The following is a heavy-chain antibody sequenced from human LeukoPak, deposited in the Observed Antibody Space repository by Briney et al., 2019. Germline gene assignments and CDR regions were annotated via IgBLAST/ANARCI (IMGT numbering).Heavy chain of an antibody. CDR3: ARGRRITIFGVVRDAFDI. V-gene: IGHV4-30-4*08. CDR1: GGSISSGDYY. CDR2: IYYSGST. Sequence: SETLSLTCTVSGGSISSGDYYWSWIRQPPGKGLEWIGYIYYSGSTYYNPSLKSRVTISVDTSKNQFSLKLSSVTAADTAVYYCARGRRITIFGVVRDAFDIWGQGTMVTVSS. J-gene: IGHJ3*02. D-gene: IGHD3-3*01.